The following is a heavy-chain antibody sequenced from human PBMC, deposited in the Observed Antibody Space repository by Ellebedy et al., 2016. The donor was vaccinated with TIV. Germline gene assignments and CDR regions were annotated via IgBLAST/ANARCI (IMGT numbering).Heavy chain of an antibody. CDR3: VKGAYPVPTVMAV. Sequence: GGSLRLSCSASGFTFSPSAMHWVRQAPGKGLEWVAFIRSDKSAIYYADSARGRFTISRDDSKNTLYLQMNSLRVEDTAVYYCVKGAYPVPTVMAVWGQGTTVTVPS. CDR1: GFTFSPSA. V-gene: IGHV3-30*02. J-gene: IGHJ6*02. CDR2: IRSDKSAI. D-gene: IGHD3-16*01.